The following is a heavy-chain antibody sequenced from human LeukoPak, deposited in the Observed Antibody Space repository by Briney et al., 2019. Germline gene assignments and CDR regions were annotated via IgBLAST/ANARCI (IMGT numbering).Heavy chain of an antibody. V-gene: IGHV5-51*01. CDR3: ARLRHYYDSSGYQQDLDY. CDR2: IYPGDSDT. J-gene: IGHJ4*02. Sequence: GESLKICWKGSGYSFTSYWIGWVRQMGGKGLEWVGIIYPGDSDTRYSPSFQGQVPISADKSISTAHLQWSSLKASDTAMYYCARLRHYYDSSGYQQDLDYWGQGTLVTVSS. D-gene: IGHD3-22*01. CDR1: GYSFTSYW.